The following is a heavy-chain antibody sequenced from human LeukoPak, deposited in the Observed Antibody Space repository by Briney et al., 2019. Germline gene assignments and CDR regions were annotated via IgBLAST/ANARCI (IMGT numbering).Heavy chain of an antibody. Sequence: PGGSLRLSCAASGFTFSDLFIDWVCQAPGKGLEWVGRTKNKAYSYTTEYAASVKGRFTISRDDSKNSLYLQMNSLKTEDTAVYYCASIRGVFGYWGQGTLVTVSS. V-gene: IGHV3-72*01. CDR3: ASIRGVFGY. J-gene: IGHJ4*02. D-gene: IGHD3-10*01. CDR2: TKNKAYSYTT. CDR1: GFTFSDLF.